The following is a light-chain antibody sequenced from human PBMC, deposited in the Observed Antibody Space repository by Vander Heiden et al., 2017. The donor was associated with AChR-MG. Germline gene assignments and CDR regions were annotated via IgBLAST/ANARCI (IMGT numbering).Light chain of an antibody. Sequence: DIQMTQSPSSLSASVGDRVTITCQASQDISNYLNWYQQKPGKAPKLLIYDASKLETGVASRFSGSGSGTDFTFTISSLQPEVIATYYGQQYDNLITFGQGTRLEIK. J-gene: IGKJ5*01. CDR1: QDISNY. V-gene: IGKV1-33*01. CDR3: QQYDNLIT. CDR2: DAS.